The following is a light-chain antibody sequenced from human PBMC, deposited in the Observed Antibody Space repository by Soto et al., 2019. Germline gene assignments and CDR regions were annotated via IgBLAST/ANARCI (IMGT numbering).Light chain of an antibody. CDR1: QSVSNY. J-gene: IGKJ4*01. V-gene: IGKV3-11*01. CDR2: DAS. Sequence: EILLTQSPATLSLSPGERATLSCSASQSVSNYLAWYQQKPGQAPRLLIYDASNRATGIPARFSGSGSGTDFTLTISTLEAEDFAVYYCQQHSNRRSFGGGTKVEIK. CDR3: QQHSNRRS.